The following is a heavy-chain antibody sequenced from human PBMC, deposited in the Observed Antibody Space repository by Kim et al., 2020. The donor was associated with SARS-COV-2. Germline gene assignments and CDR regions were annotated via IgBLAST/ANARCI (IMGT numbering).Heavy chain of an antibody. V-gene: IGHV1-18*01. CDR1: GYTFTSYG. CDR3: ARGPLTMVRGVYDQYGMDV. D-gene: IGHD3-10*01. CDR2: ISAYNGNT. Sequence: ASVKVSCKASGYTFTSYGISWVRQAPGQGLEWMGWISAYNGNTNYAQKLQGRVTMTTDTSTSTAYMELRSLRSDDTAVYYCARGPLTMVRGVYDQYGMDVWGQGTTVTVSS. J-gene: IGHJ6*02.